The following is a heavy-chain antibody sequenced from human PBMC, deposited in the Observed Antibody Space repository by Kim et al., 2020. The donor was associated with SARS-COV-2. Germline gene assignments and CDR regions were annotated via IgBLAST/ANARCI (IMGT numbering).Heavy chain of an antibody. D-gene: IGHD3-9*01. J-gene: IGHJ6*02. CDR1: GYTFTSYD. CDR2: MNPNSGNT. CDR3: ARGPGTLYDILTGYYSAGGGGMDV. Sequence: ASVKVSCKASGYTFTSYDINWVRQATGQGLEWMGWMNPNSGNTGYAQKFQGRVTMTRNTSISTAYMELSSLRSEDTAVYYCARGPGTLYDILTGYYSAGGGGMDVWGQGTTVTVSS. V-gene: IGHV1-8*01.